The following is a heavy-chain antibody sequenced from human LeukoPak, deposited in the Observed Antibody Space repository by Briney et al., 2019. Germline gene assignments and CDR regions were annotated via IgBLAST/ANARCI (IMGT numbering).Heavy chain of an antibody. J-gene: IGHJ4*02. V-gene: IGHV3-11*06. CDR3: ARDSGGWYSRFYD. D-gene: IGHD6-19*01. CDR2: ISSSSSYT. CDR1: GFTFSDYY. Sequence: PGGSLRLSCAASGFTFSDYYMSWIRQAPGKGLEWVSYISSSSSYTNYADSVKGRFTVSRDNAKNSLYLQMNSLRVEDTAVYYCARDSGGWYSRFYDWGQGTLVTVSS.